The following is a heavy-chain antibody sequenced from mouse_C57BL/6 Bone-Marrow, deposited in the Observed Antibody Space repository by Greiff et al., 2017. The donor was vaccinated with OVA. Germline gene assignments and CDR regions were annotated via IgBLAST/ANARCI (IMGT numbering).Heavy chain of an antibody. CDR1: GYTFTSYW. V-gene: IGHV1-55*01. CDR2: IYPGSGST. CDR3: ARDNYYGSSYVFAY. D-gene: IGHD1-1*01. J-gene: IGHJ3*01. Sequence: QVQLQQSGAELVKPGASVKMSCKASGYTFTSYWITWVKQRPGQGLEWIGDIYPGSGSTNYNEKFKSKATLTVDTSSSTAYMQLSSLTSEDSAVYYCARDNYYGSSYVFAYWGQGTLVTVSA.